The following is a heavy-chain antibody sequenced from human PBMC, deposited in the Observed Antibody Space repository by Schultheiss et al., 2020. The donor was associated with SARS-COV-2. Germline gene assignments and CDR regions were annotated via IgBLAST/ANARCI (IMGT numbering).Heavy chain of an antibody. Sequence: ASVKVSCKASGYTFTSYYMHWVRQAPGQGLEWMGWINPNSGGTNYAQKFQGRVTMTTDTSTSTAYMELRSLRSDDTAVYYCAREVLGYCSSTSCYGMDVWGQGTTVTVSS. D-gene: IGHD2-2*01. CDR1: GYTFTSYY. J-gene: IGHJ6*02. CDR2: INPNSGGT. CDR3: AREVLGYCSSTSCYGMDV. V-gene: IGHV1-2*02.